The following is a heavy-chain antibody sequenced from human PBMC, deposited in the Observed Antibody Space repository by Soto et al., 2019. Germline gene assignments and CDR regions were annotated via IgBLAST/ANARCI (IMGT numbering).Heavy chain of an antibody. Sequence: GESLKISCKGSVYSFTSYWISWVRQMPGKGLEWMGRIDPSDSYTNYSPSFQGHVTISADKSISTAYLQWSSLKASDTAMYYCARHSINYYGSGSSVPGYWGQGTLVTVSS. CDR2: IDPSDSYT. J-gene: IGHJ4*02. CDR3: ARHSINYYGSGSSVPGY. D-gene: IGHD3-10*01. V-gene: IGHV5-10-1*01. CDR1: VYSFTSYW.